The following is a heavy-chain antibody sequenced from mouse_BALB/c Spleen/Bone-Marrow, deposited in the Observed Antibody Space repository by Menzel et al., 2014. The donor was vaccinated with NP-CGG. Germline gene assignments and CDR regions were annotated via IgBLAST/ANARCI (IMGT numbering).Heavy chain of an antibody. CDR1: GFTFSSFG. D-gene: IGHD2-4*01. CDR2: ISNGSSTI. V-gene: IGHV5-17*02. CDR3: ARKGAMITHYYAMDY. Sequence: EVQRVESGGGLVQPGGSRQLSCAASGFTFSSFGMHWVRQAPEKGPEWVAYISNGSSTIYYADTVKGRFTISRDNPKNTLFLQMTSRRSEDTAMYYCARKGAMITHYYAMDYWGQGTSVTVSS. J-gene: IGHJ4*01.